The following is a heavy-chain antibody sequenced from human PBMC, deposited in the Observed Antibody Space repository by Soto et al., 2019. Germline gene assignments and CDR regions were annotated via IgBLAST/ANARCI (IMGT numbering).Heavy chain of an antibody. CDR1: GFTFSSYA. D-gene: IGHD6-6*01. V-gene: IGHV3-23*01. J-gene: IGHJ4*02. CDR2: ISGSDDST. Sequence: EVQLLESGGGLVQPGESLRLSCAASGFTFSSYAMSWVRQAPGKGLEWVSVISGSDDSTYYADSVKGRFTISRYKSKNMLYLQMNSLRAEDTAVYYCAKMSSSSTFDYWGQGALVTVST. CDR3: AKMSSSSTFDY.